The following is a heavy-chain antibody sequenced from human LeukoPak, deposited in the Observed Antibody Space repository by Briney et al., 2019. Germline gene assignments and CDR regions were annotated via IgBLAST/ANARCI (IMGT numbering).Heavy chain of an antibody. CDR1: GFTFSRYS. J-gene: IGHJ4*02. V-gene: IGHV3-21*06. Sequence: GGSLRLSCAASGFTFSRYSMNWVRRAPGKGLEWVSSISSSDPKYYVDSVKGRFTISRDNAKNSLYLQIYCAREGYSYGHAVDYWGQGTLVTVSS. D-gene: IGHD5-18*01. CDR3: DY. CDR2: ISSSDPK.